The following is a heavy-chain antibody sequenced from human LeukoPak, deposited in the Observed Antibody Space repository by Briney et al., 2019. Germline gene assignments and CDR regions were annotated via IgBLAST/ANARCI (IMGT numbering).Heavy chain of an antibody. V-gene: IGHV3-30*18. CDR2: ISYDGSNK. J-gene: IGHJ4*02. Sequence: PGGSLRLSCAASGFTFSSYGMHWVRQAPGEGLEWVAVISYDGSNKYYADSVKGRFTISRDNSKNTLYLQMNSLRAEDTAVYYCAKGGDGYTPPPDYWGQGTLVTVSS. CDR1: GFTFSSYG. D-gene: IGHD5-24*01. CDR3: AKGGDGYTPPPDY.